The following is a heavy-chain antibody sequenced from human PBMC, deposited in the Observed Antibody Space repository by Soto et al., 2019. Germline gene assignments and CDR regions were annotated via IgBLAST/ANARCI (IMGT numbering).Heavy chain of an antibody. D-gene: IGHD1-1*01. V-gene: IGHV3-23*01. CDR1: GFTFSSYA. CDR2: ISGSSTST. J-gene: IGHJ4*01. Sequence: EVQLSGSGGGLVQPGGSLRLSCAASGFTFSSYAMSWVRQAPGKGLEWVSAISGSSTSTYYADSVKGRFTISRDNSKNPLYLQMNSLRAEDPAVYYCPKDPSSGSAMENSFDSGGQEPWSPSPQ. CDR3: PKDPSSGSAMENSFDS.